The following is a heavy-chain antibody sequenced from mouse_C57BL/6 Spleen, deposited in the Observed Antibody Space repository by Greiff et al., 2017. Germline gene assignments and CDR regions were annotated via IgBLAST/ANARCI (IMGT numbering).Heavy chain of an antibody. Sequence: EVKLMESGPGLVKPSQSLSLTCSVTGYSITSGYYWNWLRQFPGNKLEWMGYISYDGSNNYHPSLQNRISITRDTSKNQFFLKLNSVTTEDTATYYCASRVVAPFDYWGQGTTLTVSS. CDR1: GYSITSGYY. CDR3: ASRVVAPFDY. CDR2: ISYDGSN. D-gene: IGHD1-1*01. V-gene: IGHV3-6*01. J-gene: IGHJ2*01.